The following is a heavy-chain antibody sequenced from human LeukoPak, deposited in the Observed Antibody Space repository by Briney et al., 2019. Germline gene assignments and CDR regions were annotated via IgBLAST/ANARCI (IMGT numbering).Heavy chain of an antibody. CDR1: GFTVSSNY. D-gene: IGHD3-10*01. Sequence: PGGSLRLSCAASGFTVSSNYMSWVRQAPGKGLEWVSVIWYDGSNKYYVDSVKGRFTISRDNSKNTLYLQMNSLRAEDTAVYYCARDRAAYYFDYWGQGTLVTVSS. CDR2: IWYDGSNK. V-gene: IGHV3-33*08. J-gene: IGHJ4*02. CDR3: ARDRAAYYFDY.